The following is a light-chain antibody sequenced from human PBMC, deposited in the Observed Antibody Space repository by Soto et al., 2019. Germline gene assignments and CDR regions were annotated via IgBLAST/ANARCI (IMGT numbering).Light chain of an antibody. CDR3: SSYTSSSTLLV. Sequence: LTHPASVSGSPGQSITISCTGTSSDVGGYNYVSWYQQHPGKAPKLMIYEVSNRPSGVSNRFSGSKSGNTASLTISGLQAEDEADYYCSSYTSSSTLLVFGTGTKVTVL. V-gene: IGLV2-14*01. CDR2: EVS. J-gene: IGLJ1*01. CDR1: SSDVGGYNY.